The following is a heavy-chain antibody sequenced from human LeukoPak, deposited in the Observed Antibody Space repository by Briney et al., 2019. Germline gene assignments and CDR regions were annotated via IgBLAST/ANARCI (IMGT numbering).Heavy chain of an antibody. CDR1: GGSISSSSYY. CDR3: ARDLNGGGSGNYYKYFDY. J-gene: IGHJ4*02. D-gene: IGHD3-10*01. V-gene: IGHV4-39*07. Sequence: SETLSLTCTVSGGSISSSSYYWGWIRQPPGKGLEWIGSIYYSGSTYYNPSLKSRVTISVDTSKNQFSLKLSSVTAADTAVYYCARDLNGGGSGNYYKYFDYWGQGTLVTVSS. CDR2: IYYSGST.